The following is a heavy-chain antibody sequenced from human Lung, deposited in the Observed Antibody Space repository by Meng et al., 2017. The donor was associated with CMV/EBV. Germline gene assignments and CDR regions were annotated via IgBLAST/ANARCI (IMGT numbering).Heavy chain of an antibody. J-gene: IGHJ6*02. CDR3: ARDVSPRSSAYFAIYYFYALDV. CDR1: GFTFSSYS. D-gene: IGHD2-21*01. CDR2: ISSSGTYI. Sequence: GGSXRLXYAASGFTFSSYSMNWVRQAPGKGLEWVSSISSSGTYIYYADSVKGRFTISRDNAQNSLYLQMNSLRAEDTAVYYCARDVSPRSSAYFAIYYFYALDVXGQGXTVTVSS. V-gene: IGHV3-21*01.